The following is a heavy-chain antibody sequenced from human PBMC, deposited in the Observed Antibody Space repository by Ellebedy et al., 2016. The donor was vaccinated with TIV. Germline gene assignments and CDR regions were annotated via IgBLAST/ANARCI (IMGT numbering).Heavy chain of an antibody. Sequence: GGSLRLXCAASGFTFSSHWMTWVRQAPGKGLEWVANIKQDGTEEYYVDSVKGRFTISRDNAKNSLYLQMNSLRAEDTAVYYCAKGGGSCCFEVWGQGTLVTVSS. CDR1: GFTFSSHW. CDR2: IKQDGTEE. CDR3: AKGGGSCCFEV. V-gene: IGHV3-7*03. J-gene: IGHJ4*02. D-gene: IGHD2-15*01.